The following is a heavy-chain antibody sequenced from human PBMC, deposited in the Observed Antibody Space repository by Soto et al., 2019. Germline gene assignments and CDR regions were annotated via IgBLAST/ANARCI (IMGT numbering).Heavy chain of an antibody. D-gene: IGHD6-19*01. CDR1: GYTFTSYG. Sequence: ASVKVSCKASGYTFTSYGISWVRQAPGQGLEWMGWISAYNGDTNYAQKLQGRVTMTTDTSTSTAYMELRSLRSDDTAVYYCARGGVYSSGWTWIDAFDIWGQGTMVTVSS. CDR3: ARGGVYSSGWTWIDAFDI. J-gene: IGHJ3*02. V-gene: IGHV1-18*01. CDR2: ISAYNGDT.